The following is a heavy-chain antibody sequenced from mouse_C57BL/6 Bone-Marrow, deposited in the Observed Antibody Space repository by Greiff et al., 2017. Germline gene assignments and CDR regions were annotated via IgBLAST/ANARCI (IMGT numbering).Heavy chain of an antibody. Sequence: EVQLQESGGGLVQSGRSLRLSCATSGFTFSDFYMEWVRQAPGKGLEWIAASRNKANDYTTEYSASVKGRFIVSRDTSQSILYLQMNALRAEDTAIYYCARDGDYDGGYAMDYWGQGTSVTVSS. CDR2: SRNKANDYTT. D-gene: IGHD2-4*01. J-gene: IGHJ4*01. CDR3: ARDGDYDGGYAMDY. V-gene: IGHV7-1*01. CDR1: GFTFSDFY.